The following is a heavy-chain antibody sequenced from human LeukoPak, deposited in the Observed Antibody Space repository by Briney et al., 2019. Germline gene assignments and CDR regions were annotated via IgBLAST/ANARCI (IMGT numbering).Heavy chain of an antibody. Sequence: GSSVKVSCKASGGTFSSYAISWVRQAPGQGLEWMGGIIPIFGTANYAQKFQGRVTITADESTSTAYMELSSLRSEDTAVYYCAREGYYDSSGYLVYWGQGTLVTVSS. D-gene: IGHD3-22*01. V-gene: IGHV1-69*01. CDR2: IIPIFGTA. CDR1: GGTFSSYA. CDR3: AREGYYDSSGYLVY. J-gene: IGHJ4*02.